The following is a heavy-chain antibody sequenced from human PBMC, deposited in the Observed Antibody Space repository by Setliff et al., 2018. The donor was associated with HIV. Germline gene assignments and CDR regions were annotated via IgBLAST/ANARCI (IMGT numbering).Heavy chain of an antibody. CDR2: ISAHNGNT. Sequence: ASVKVSCKASGYIFSSYAFIWVRQAPGQGLEWMGWISAHNGNTKYAQKFQGKITLTRDTSSSTAYMELRSLTSDDTAVYYCATDRTQTGISMVRGRIVDPARYPLDYWGQGTLVTVS. J-gene: IGHJ4*02. CDR3: ATDRTQTGISMVRGRIVDPARYPLDY. D-gene: IGHD3-10*01. CDR1: GYIFSSYA. V-gene: IGHV1-18*01.